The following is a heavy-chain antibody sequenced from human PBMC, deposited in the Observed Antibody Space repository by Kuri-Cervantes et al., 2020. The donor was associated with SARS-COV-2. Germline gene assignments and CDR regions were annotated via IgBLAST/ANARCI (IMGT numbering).Heavy chain of an antibody. J-gene: IGHJ5*02. V-gene: IGHV3-48*03. CDR1: GFTFSSYE. CDR3: APPVGGNSVPST. D-gene: IGHD4-23*01. Sequence: GGSLRLSCAATGFTFSSYEMNWVRQAPGKGLEWVSYISSSGSTIYYADSVKGRFTISRDNAKNSLYLQMNSLRAEDTAVYYCAPPVGGNSVPSTWGQGTPVTVSS. CDR2: ISSSGSTI.